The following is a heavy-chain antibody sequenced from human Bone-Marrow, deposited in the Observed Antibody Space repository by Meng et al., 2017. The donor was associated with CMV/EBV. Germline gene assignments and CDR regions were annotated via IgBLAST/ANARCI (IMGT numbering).Heavy chain of an antibody. J-gene: IGHJ4*02. D-gene: IGHD3-16*01. CDR2: IKGNNDK. V-gene: IGHV2-5*01. CDR1: GFSLNTGEEG. CDR3: AYRPATYHPPGN. Sequence: SGPTLVKPTQTLTLTCTFSGFSLNTGEEGVVWIRQPPGRALECLTLIKGNNDKHYSPPLQSRLTVTKDTSKNQVVLTMTNMDPVDTATYYCAYRPATYHPPGNWGQGPLVTVSS.